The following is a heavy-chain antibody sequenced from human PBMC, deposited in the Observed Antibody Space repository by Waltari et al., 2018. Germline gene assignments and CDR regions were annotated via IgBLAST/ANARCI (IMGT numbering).Heavy chain of an antibody. Sequence: QLVQSDAEVKKPGASVKVSCKTSGYKFNSYGINWVRQAPGQGLESMGWGSAYTGNPHYAQNFQGRVTMTRDTSTNTAYLELRGLTSDDTAVYYCARRWTSDWSDPWGQGTLVTVSS. J-gene: IGHJ5*02. CDR1: GYKFNSYG. CDR3: ARRWTSDWSDP. V-gene: IGHV1-18*01. CDR2: GSAYTGNP.